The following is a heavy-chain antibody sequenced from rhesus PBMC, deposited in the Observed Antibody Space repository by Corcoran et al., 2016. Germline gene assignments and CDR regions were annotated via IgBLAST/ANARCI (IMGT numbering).Heavy chain of an antibody. D-gene: IGHD3-34*01. CDR1: VFPFSSYG. CDR3: AKDFIWGDYSFDY. Sequence: EVQLVESGGGLFQPGGSLSLACAASVFPFSSYGMSWVRQAPGKGLEWVSYISNGGCSTYYADSVKGRFTISRDNSKNTLSLQMNSLRAEDTAVYYCAKDFIWGDYSFDYWGQGVLVTVSS. CDR2: ISNGGCST. V-gene: IGHV3S5*01. J-gene: IGHJ4*01.